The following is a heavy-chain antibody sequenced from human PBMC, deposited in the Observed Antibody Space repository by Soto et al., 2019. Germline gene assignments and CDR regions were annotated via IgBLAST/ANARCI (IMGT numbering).Heavy chain of an antibody. V-gene: IGHV1-69*12. CDR1: GGTFSSYA. J-gene: IGHJ4*02. D-gene: IGHD2-15*01. CDR3: ARDPPCSGGSCYSGYFDY. Sequence: QVQLVQSGAEVKKPGSSVKVSCKASGGTFSSYAISWVRQAPGQGLEWMGGIIPIFGTANYAQKFQGRVTITADESTSTAYMELSSLRSEDTAVYYCARDPPCSGGSCYSGYFDYWGQGPLVTVSS. CDR2: IIPIFGTA.